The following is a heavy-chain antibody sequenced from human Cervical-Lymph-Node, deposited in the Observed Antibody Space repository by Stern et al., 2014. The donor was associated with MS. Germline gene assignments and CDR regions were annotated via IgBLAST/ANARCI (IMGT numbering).Heavy chain of an antibody. CDR1: GFAFSTYG. V-gene: IGHV3-33*01. D-gene: IGHD6-19*01. CDR2: IWSDGSNI. J-gene: IGHJ4*02. Sequence: VQLVESGGGVVQPGRSLRLSCAASGFAFSTYGMHWVRQAPVKGLEWVAFIWSDGSNIYYADSVRGRFTISRDNSKKTLFLQMNSLRAEDTALYYCARDTLAGLDWGQGTLVTVSS. CDR3: ARDTLAGLD.